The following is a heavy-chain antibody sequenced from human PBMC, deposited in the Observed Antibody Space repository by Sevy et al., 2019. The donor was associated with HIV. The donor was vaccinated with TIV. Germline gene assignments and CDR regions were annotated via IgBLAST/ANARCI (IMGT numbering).Heavy chain of an antibody. CDR3: ARDGGCTSTSCLLYFDY. CDR1: GFTFNNYY. D-gene: IGHD2-2*01. V-gene: IGHV3-21*01. Sequence: GGYLRLSCAASGFTFNNYYMNWVRQAPGKGLEWVSSISSSSTYIYYADSVKGRFTISRDNAKNSLYLQMNSLRAEDTAVYYCARDGGCTSTSCLLYFDYWGQGTLVTVSS. J-gene: IGHJ4*02. CDR2: ISSSSTYI.